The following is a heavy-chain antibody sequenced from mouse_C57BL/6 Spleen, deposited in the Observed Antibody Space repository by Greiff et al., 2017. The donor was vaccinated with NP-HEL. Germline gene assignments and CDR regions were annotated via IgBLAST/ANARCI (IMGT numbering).Heavy chain of an antibody. CDR3: ARDYYGRWYFDV. J-gene: IGHJ1*03. CDR1: GFTFSSYA. CDR2: ISDGGSYT. D-gene: IGHD1-1*01. Sequence: EVKLMESGGGLVKPGGSLKLSCAASGFTFSSYAMSWVRQTPEKRLEWVATISDGGSYTYYPDNVKGRFTISRDNAKNNLYLQMSHLKSEDTAMYYCARDYYGRWYFDVWGTGTTVTVSS. V-gene: IGHV5-4*01.